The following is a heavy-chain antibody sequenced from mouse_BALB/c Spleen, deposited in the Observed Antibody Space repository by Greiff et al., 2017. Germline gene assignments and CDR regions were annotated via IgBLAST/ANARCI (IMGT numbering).Heavy chain of an antibody. CDR3: ARWDYGLTREDY. V-gene: IGHV3-2*02. CDR1: GYSITSDYA. Sequence: EVQLQESGPGLVKPSQSLSLTCTVTGYSITSDYAWNWIRQFPGNKLEWMGYISYSGSTSYNPSLKSRISITRDTSKNQFFLQLNSVTTEDTATYYCARWDYGLTREDYWGQGTSVTVSS. CDR2: ISYSGST. J-gene: IGHJ4*01. D-gene: IGHD1-1*02.